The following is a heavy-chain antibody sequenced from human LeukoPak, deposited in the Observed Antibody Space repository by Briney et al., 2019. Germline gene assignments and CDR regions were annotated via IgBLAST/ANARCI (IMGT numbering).Heavy chain of an antibody. CDR2: MYHTGSS. Sequence: SGTLSLTCAVSGVSVDTIDYYWSWIRQPPGKGLEWIGYMYHTGSSIYSPSLKGRLTISVDTSKNQFSLNLSSMTAADTAVYYCAGDQGGSAHRHAFDIWGQGTLVTVSS. CDR1: GVSVDTIDYY. D-gene: IGHD1-26*01. J-gene: IGHJ3*02. CDR3: AGDQGGSAHRHAFDI. V-gene: IGHV4-61*08.